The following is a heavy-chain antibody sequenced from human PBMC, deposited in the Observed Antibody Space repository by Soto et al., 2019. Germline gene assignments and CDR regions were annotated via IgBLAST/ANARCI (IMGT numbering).Heavy chain of an antibody. CDR2: ISGSGDST. CDR1: VFTFSNYA. V-gene: IGHV3-23*01. Sequence: EVQLLESGGGLVQPGGFLRLSCAASVFTFSNYAMSWVRQAPGKGLEWVSVISGSGDSTHYTDSVKGRFTISRDNSKNTLYLQMNSLRAEDTAVYYCAKEGRFSGSYPDYWGQGTLVTVSS. CDR3: AKEGRFSGSYPDY. J-gene: IGHJ4*02. D-gene: IGHD1-26*01.